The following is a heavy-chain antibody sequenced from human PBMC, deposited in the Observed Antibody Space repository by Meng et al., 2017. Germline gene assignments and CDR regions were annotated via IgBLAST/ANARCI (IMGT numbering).Heavy chain of an antibody. CDR3: ARSVTTMVRGVIIF. CDR1: GYTFPDYW. D-gene: IGHD3-10*01. Sequence: QGQLVQSGAEVKKPGASVKVSCKASGYTFPDYWLHWVRRAPGQGLEWMGRINPKSGDTHYAQRFQGRVTMTGDTSISTAYMELSGLRSDDTAMYYCARSVTTMVRGVIIFWGQGTLVTVSS. CDR2: INPKSGDT. J-gene: IGHJ1*01. V-gene: IGHV1-2*06.